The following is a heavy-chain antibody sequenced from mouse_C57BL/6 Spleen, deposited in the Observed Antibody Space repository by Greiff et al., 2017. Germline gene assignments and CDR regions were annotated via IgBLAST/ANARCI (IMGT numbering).Heavy chain of an antibody. D-gene: IGHD2-4*01. V-gene: IGHV1-64*01. CDR2: IHPNSGST. J-gene: IGHJ3*01. CDR3: AYDYDGLFAY. Sequence: QVQLQQPGAEQVKPGASVKLSCKASGYTFTSYWMHWVKQRPGQGLEWIGMIHPNSGSTNYNEKFKSKATLTVDKSSSTAYMQLSSLTSEDSAVYYCAYDYDGLFAYWGQGTLVTVSA. CDR1: GYTFTSYW.